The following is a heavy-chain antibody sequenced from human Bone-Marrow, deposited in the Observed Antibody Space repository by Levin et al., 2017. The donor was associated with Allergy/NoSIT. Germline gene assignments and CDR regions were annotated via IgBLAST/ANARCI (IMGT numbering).Heavy chain of an antibody. CDR2: MFSSGTT. CDR3: ARSGLYCSGGRCDTFDP. Sequence: TSETLSLTCTVSGVSVNTGSYSWNWIRQPPGKGLEWIGSMFSSGTTNYHPFLKSRVTMSVDTSKNQFSLKLTSVTAADTAVYYCARSGLYCSGGRCDTFDPWGQGTLVIVSS. V-gene: IGHV4-61*01. CDR1: GVSVNTGSYS. D-gene: IGHD2-15*01. J-gene: IGHJ5*02.